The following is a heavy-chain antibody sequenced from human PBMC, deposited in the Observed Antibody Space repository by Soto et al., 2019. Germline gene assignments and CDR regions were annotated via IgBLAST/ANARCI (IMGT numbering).Heavy chain of an antibody. CDR2: INAGNGNT. CDR3: AIGPAMHRNSFDI. Sequence: SVKLSCKASGYPLTRYGMHWVRQAPGQRLEWMGWINAGNGNTKYSQKFRGRVTITRVTSASTAYMELSSLRSEDTAVYYCAIGPAMHRNSFDIQGQGPMVNVSS. CDR1: GYPLTRYG. J-gene: IGHJ3*02. V-gene: IGHV1-3*01.